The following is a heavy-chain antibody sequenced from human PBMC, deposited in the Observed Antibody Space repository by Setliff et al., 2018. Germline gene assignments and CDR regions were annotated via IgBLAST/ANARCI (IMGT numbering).Heavy chain of an antibody. D-gene: IGHD3-10*01. CDR3: AHRGGYGADSLYYFDV. Sequence: SGPTLVNPTQTLTLTCSFSGFSLRSSGMAVGWIRQPPGKALEWLALIYWDDVKRYSPFLKNRLPITQDTSKNQVVLTLTNMDPVDTATYYCAHRGGYGADSLYYFDVWGQGTLVTVSS. CDR1: GFSLRSSGMA. J-gene: IGHJ4*02. V-gene: IGHV2-5*02. CDR2: IYWDDVK.